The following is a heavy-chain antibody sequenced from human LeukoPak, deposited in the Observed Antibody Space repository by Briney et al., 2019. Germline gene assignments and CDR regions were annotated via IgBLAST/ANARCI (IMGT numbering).Heavy chain of an antibody. CDR3: ARGSGYDSSGYYDY. J-gene: IGHJ4*02. Sequence: GGSLRLSCAASGFTVSDNYMSWVRQAPGKGLEWVSVIYSGGSTYYADSVKGRFTISRHNSKNTLYLQMNSLRAEDTAVYYCARGSGYDSSGYYDYWGQGTLVTVSS. CDR2: IYSGGST. CDR1: GFTVSDNY. D-gene: IGHD3-22*01. V-gene: IGHV3-53*01.